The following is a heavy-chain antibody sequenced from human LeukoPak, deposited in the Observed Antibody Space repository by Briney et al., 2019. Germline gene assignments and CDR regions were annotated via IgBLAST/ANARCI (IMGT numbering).Heavy chain of an antibody. D-gene: IGHD3-3*01. CDR3: ARDKRAVLRFLEGENWFDP. Sequence: SETLSLTCTVSGGSISSYYWSWIRQPAGKGLEWIGRIYTSGSTNYNPSLKSRVTMSVDTFKNQFSLKLSSVTAADTAVYYCARDKRAVLRFLEGENWFDPWGQGTLVTVSS. CDR2: IYTSGST. V-gene: IGHV4-4*07. CDR1: GGSISSYY. J-gene: IGHJ5*02.